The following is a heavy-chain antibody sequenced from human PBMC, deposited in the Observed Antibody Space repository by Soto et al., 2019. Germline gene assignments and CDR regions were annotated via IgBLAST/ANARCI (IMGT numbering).Heavy chain of an antibody. CDR1: GGTFSSYA. Sequence: KVSCKASGGTFSSYAISWVRQMPGKGLEWMGRIDPSDSYTNYSPSFQGHVTISADKSISTAYLQWSSLKASDTAMYYCAAQGIAAAGTDYYYYYGMDVWGQGTTVTVSS. CDR3: AAQGIAAAGTDYYYYYGMDV. CDR2: IDPSDSYT. J-gene: IGHJ6*02. V-gene: IGHV5-10-1*01. D-gene: IGHD6-13*01.